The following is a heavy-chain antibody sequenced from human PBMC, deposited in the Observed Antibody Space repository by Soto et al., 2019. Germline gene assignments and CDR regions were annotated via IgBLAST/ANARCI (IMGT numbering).Heavy chain of an antibody. CDR1: GGSISSGGYY. V-gene: IGHV4-31*03. CDR2: IYYSGST. J-gene: IGHJ4*02. D-gene: IGHD3-22*01. Sequence: QVQLQESGPGLVKPSQTLSLTCTVSGGSISSGGYYWSWIRQHPGKGLEWIGYIYYSGSTYYNPSLKSRVTISVDTSKNQFSLKLSSVTAADTAVYYCARGGYYYDSSGSFSLTPTRFLDHWGQGTLVTVSS. CDR3: ARGGYYYDSSGSFSLTPTRFLDH.